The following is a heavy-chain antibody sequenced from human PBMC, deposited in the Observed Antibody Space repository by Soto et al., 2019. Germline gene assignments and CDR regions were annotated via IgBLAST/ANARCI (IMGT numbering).Heavy chain of an antibody. CDR3: AKAYQWELNAFDI. J-gene: IGHJ3*02. Sequence: GGSLRLSCAASGFTFSSYAMSWFRQAPGKGLEWVSAISGSGGSTYYADSVKGRFTISRDNSKNTLYLQMNSLRAEDTAVYYCAKAYQWELNAFDIWGQGTMVTVSS. CDR2: ISGSGGST. CDR1: GFTFSSYA. V-gene: IGHV3-23*01. D-gene: IGHD1-26*01.